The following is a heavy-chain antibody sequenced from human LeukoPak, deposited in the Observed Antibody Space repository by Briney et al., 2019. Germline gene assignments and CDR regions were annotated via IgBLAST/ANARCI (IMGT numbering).Heavy chain of an antibody. Sequence: PGGSLRLSCAASGFTFSSYWMHWVRQAPGMGLVWVSRISGDGSTTSYADSVKGRFTISRDNAKNTLYLQMNSLRAEDTAVYYCARLHILTGNYYYFNFWGQGTLVTVSS. D-gene: IGHD3-9*01. CDR1: GFTFSSYW. J-gene: IGHJ4*02. V-gene: IGHV3-74*01. CDR3: ARLHILTGNYYYFNF. CDR2: ISGDGSTT.